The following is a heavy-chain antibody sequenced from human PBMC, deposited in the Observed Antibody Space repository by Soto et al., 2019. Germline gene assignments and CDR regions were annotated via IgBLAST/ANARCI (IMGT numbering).Heavy chain of an antibody. CDR3: AREALTYYDEWAFDI. V-gene: IGHV3-33*01. CDR1: GITFSSYG. Sequence: QVQLVESGGGVVQPGRSLRLSCVASGITFSSYGMHWVRQAPGKGLEWVAVIWYDGSNKYYADSVKGRFTISRDNSKNTLYLQMNSLRVEDTAVYYCAREALTYYDEWAFDIWGQGTMVTVSS. J-gene: IGHJ3*02. D-gene: IGHD3-16*01. CDR2: IWYDGSNK.